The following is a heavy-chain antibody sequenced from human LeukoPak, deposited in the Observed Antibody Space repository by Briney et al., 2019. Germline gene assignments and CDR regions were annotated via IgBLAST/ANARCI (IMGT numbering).Heavy chain of an antibody. Sequence: GRTLRLSRTASGFTFCEHAMSWVRQAAGNGLEWVGFGRMKYYGGTAEYASSVNGRFTIARDDSNSIAYLQINSLKTEDTAVYYCSRVCQWGACAYWGQGTLATVSS. CDR2: GRMKYYGGTA. CDR1: GFTFCEHA. V-gene: IGHV3-49*04. CDR3: SRVCQWGACAY. D-gene: IGHD1-26*01. J-gene: IGHJ4*02.